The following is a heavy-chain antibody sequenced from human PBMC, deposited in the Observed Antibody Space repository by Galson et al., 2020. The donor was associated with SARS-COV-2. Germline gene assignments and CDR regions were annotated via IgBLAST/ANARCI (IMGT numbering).Heavy chain of an antibody. CDR3: ARAPSVDTALVTYYCGMGV. CDR2: IYTSGST. J-gene: IGHJ6*02. Sequence: SETLSLTCTVSGGSISSGSYYWSWIRQPAGKGLEWIVRIYTSGSTNYNPSLKSRVTISVDTSKNQFSLKLSSVTAADTAVYYWARAPSVDTALVTYYCGMGVWGQGTTVTVSS. CDR1: GGSISSGSYY. D-gene: IGHD5-18*01. V-gene: IGHV4-61*02.